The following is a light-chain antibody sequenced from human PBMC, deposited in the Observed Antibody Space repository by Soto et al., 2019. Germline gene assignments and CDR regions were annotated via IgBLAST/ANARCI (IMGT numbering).Light chain of an antibody. V-gene: IGKV1-8*01. CDR1: QGISSY. Sequence: IRMTQSPSSFSASTGDRVTITCRASQGISSYLAWYQQKPGKAPKLLIYAASTLQSGVPSRFSGSGSGTDFTLTISCLQSEDFATYYCQQYYSYPRTFGPGTKVDIK. J-gene: IGKJ3*01. CDR2: AAS. CDR3: QQYYSYPRT.